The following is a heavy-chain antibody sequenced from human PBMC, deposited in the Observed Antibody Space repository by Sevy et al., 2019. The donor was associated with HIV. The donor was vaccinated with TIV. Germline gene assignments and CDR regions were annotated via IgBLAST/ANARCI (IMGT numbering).Heavy chain of an antibody. CDR1: GFTFSSYW. J-gene: IGHJ6*02. Sequence: GSLRLSCAASGFTFSSYWMSWVRQAPGKGLEWVANIKQDGSEKYYVDSVKGRFTISRDNAKNSMYLQMNSLRAEDTAVYYCASVCSSTSCYSGYYGMDVWGQGTTVTVSS. CDR3: ASVCSSTSCYSGYYGMDV. V-gene: IGHV3-7*01. D-gene: IGHD2-2*01. CDR2: IKQDGSEK.